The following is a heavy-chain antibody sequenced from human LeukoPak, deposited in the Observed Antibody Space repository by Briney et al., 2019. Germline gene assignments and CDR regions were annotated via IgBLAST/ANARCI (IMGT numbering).Heavy chain of an antibody. CDR3: ARLLFGATEDY. CDR2: ISNSSSYI. Sequence: GGSLRLSCAASGFTFSSYSMSWVRQAPGKGLEWVSSISNSSSYIYYADSVKGRFTISRDNAKNSLFLQMNSLRAEDTAVYYCARLLFGATEDYWGQGTLVTVSS. V-gene: IGHV3-21*01. D-gene: IGHD1-26*01. J-gene: IGHJ4*02. CDR1: GFTFSSYS.